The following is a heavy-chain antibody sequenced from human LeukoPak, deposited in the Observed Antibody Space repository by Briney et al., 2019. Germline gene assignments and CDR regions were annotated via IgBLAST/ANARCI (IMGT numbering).Heavy chain of an antibody. CDR2: INAENGNT. CDR1: GYTFTNYA. D-gene: IGHD6-19*01. Sequence: ASVNVSCKASGYTFTNYAIHWVRQAPCQRLEWMGWINAENGNTKYSQKFQGRVTVTRDTSASTAYIELSSLRSEHTAVYYCARDSGYRTGWSLDYWGQGSLVTVSS. V-gene: IGHV1-3*01. J-gene: IGHJ4*02. CDR3: ARDSGYRTGWSLDY.